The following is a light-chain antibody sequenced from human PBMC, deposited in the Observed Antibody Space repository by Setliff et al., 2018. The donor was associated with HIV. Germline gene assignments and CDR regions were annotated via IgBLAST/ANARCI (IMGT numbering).Light chain of an antibody. CDR3: CSYAGFDTYV. Sequence: QSALTQPASVSGPPGQSITISCTGTGTDVGYYDLVSWYQQHPGKAPKFLMFEVNKRPTGVSDRFSGSKSGNTASPTISGLQAEDEAVYYCCSYAGFDTYVFGSGTKVTVL. J-gene: IGLJ1*01. V-gene: IGLV2-23*02. CDR2: EVN. CDR1: GTDVGYYDL.